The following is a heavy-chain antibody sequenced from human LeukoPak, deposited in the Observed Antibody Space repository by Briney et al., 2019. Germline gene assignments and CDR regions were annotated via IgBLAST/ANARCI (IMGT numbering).Heavy chain of an antibody. CDR1: GFTFSSYA. D-gene: IGHD2-2*01. Sequence: GGSLRLSCAASGFTFSSYAMSWVRQAPGKGLEWVSAISGSGGSTYYADSVRGRFTISRDNSKNTLYLQMNSLRAEDTAVYYCARVSYYCSSTSCSSDYYYYMDVWGKGTTVTVSS. CDR2: ISGSGGST. V-gene: IGHV3-23*01. CDR3: ARVSYYCSSTSCSSDYYYYMDV. J-gene: IGHJ6*03.